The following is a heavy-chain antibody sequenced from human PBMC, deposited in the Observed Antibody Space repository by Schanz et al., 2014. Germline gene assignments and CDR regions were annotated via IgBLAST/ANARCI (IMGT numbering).Heavy chain of an antibody. CDR2: MNSKTGNT. V-gene: IGHV1-8*01. D-gene: IGHD3-16*01. CDR3: TKGRTFGR. CDR1: GYTFTSYD. J-gene: IGHJ4*02. Sequence: QVQLVQSGAEVKKPGASVKVSCKASGYTFTSYDINWVRQATGQGLEWMGWMNSKTGNTGYAQRFQGRGTMTRNTSITTAYLELSSLRSGGTAVYYCTKGRTFGRWGQGTLVTVSS.